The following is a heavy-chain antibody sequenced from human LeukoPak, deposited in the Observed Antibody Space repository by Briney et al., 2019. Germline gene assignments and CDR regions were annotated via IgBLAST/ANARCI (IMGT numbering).Heavy chain of an antibody. V-gene: IGHV3-7*01. J-gene: IGHJ4*02. D-gene: IGHD3-22*01. CDR1: GFTFSSYW. Sequence: GGSLRLSCAASGFTFSSYWMSWVRQAPGKGLEWVANIKQDGSEKYYVDSVKGRFTISRDNAKNSLYLQMNSLRAEDTAVYYCAKDMYDSSGYPHYFDYWGQGTLVTVSS. CDR3: AKDMYDSSGYPHYFDY. CDR2: IKQDGSEK.